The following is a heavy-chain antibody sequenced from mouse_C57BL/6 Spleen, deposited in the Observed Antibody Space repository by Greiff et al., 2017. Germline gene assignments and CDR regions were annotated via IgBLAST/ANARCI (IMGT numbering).Heavy chain of an antibody. CDR2: IYPRSGNT. CDR3: ARFITTVVGYYVDY. J-gene: IGHJ2*01. V-gene: IGHV1-81*01. CDR1: GYTFTSYG. Sequence: QVQLQQSGAELARPGASVKLSCKASGYTFTSYGISWVKQRTGQGLEWIGEIYPRSGNTYYNEKFKGKATLTADNSSSPAYMELRSLTSEDSAVYFCARFITTVVGYYVDYWGQGTTLTVSS. D-gene: IGHD1-1*01.